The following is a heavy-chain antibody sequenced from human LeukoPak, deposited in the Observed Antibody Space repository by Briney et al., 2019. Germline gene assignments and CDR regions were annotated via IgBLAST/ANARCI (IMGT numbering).Heavy chain of an antibody. CDR3: ARSITIFGVVDAFDI. CDR2: IDPGDSDT. J-gene: IGHJ3*02. Sequence: GESLKISCKGSGYTFTNYWIGWVRQMPGKGLEWMGIIDPGDSDTRYRPSFQGQVSISVDKSISTAYLQWSSLKASDTAMYYCARSITIFGVVDAFDIWGQGTMVTVSS. D-gene: IGHD3-3*01. V-gene: IGHV5-51*01. CDR1: GYTFTNYW.